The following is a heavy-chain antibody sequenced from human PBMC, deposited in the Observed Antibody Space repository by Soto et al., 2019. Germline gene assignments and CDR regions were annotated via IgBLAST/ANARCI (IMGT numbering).Heavy chain of an antibody. CDR2: IYTSGST. Sequence: SETLPLTCTVSGGSISSYYWSWIRQPAGKGLEWIGCIYTSGSTNYNPSLKSRVTMSVDTSKNQFSLKLSSVTAADTAVYYCARTTMVRGVIIEWRFDPWGQGTLVTVSS. V-gene: IGHV4-4*07. J-gene: IGHJ5*02. CDR1: GGSISSYY. CDR3: ARTTMVRGVIIEWRFDP. D-gene: IGHD3-10*01.